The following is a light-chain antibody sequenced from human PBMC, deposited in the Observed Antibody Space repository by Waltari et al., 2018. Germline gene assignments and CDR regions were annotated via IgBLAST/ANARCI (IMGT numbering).Light chain of an antibody. Sequence: AIRMTQSPSSLSASTGDRVTITCRASQGISSYLAWYQQKPGKAPKLLIYAASTLQSGVPSRFSGSGSGTDFTLTISCLQSEDFATYYCQQYYSYLRTFGQGTKVEIK. CDR2: AAS. V-gene: IGKV1-8*01. CDR3: QQYYSYLRT. J-gene: IGKJ1*01. CDR1: QGISSY.